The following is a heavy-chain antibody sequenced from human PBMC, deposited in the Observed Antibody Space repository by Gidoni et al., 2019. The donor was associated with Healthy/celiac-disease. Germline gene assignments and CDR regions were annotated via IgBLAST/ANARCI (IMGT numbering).Heavy chain of an antibody. V-gene: IGHV4-34*01. J-gene: IGHJ4*02. Sequence: QVQLQQWGAGLLKPSETLSLTCAVYGASFSGYYWSWIRQPPGKGREWIGEINHSGSTNYNPSLKRRVTISVDTSKNQFSLKLSSVTAADTAVYYCARGEGIAAAGAYYFDYWGQGTLVTVSS. D-gene: IGHD6-13*01. CDR2: INHSGST. CDR1: GASFSGYY. CDR3: ARGEGIAAAGAYYFDY.